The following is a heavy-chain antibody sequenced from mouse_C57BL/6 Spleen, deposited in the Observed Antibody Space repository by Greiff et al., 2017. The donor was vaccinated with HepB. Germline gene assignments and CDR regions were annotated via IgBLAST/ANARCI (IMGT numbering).Heavy chain of an antibody. CDR1: GYTFTDYN. V-gene: IGHV1-22*01. D-gene: IGHD2-3*01. CDR2: INPNNGGT. CDR3: ARWGGLLYFDY. J-gene: IGHJ2*01. Sequence: EVQVVESGPELVKPGASVKMSCKASGYTFTDYNMHWVKQSHGKSLEWIGYINPNNGGTSYNQKFKGKATLTVNKSSSTAYMELRSLTSEDSAVYYCARWGGLLYFDYWGQGTTLTVSS.